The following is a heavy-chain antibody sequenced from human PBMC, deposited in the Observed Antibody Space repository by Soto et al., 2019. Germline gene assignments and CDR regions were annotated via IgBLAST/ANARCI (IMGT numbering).Heavy chain of an antibody. CDR3: ARGRRYYYGSGSYPQYYFDY. D-gene: IGHD3-10*01. V-gene: IGHV4-34*01. J-gene: IGHJ4*02. Sequence: PSETLSLTCAVYGGSFSGYYWSWIRQPPGKGLEWIGEINHSGSTNYNPSLKSRVTISVDTSKNQFSLKLSSVTAADTAVYYCARGRRYYYGSGSYPQYYFDYWGQGTLVTVSS. CDR1: GGSFSGYY. CDR2: INHSGST.